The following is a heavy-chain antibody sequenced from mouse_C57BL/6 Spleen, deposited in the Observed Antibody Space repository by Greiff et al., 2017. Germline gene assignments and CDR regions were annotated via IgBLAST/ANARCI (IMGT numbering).Heavy chain of an antibody. V-gene: IGHV1-55*01. J-gene: IGHJ2*01. CDR2: IYPGSGST. D-gene: IGHD1-1*01. CDR3: ARSRVYYYGRADY. CDR1: GYTFTSYW. Sequence: VQLQQPGAELVKPGASVKMSCKASGYTFTSYWITWVKQRPGQGLEWIGDIYPGSGSTNYNEKFKSKATLTVDTSSSPAYMQLSSLTSEDSAVYYCARSRVYYYGRADYWGQGTTLTVSS.